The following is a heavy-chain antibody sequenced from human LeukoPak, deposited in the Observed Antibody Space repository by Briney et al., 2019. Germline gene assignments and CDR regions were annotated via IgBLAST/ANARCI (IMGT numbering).Heavy chain of an antibody. CDR1: GFTFSDYY. Sequence: GGSLRLSCAASGFTFSDYYMSWIRQAPGKGLEWVSYISSSGSTIYYADSVKGRFTISRDNAKNSLYLQMNSLRAEDTAVYYCARSYYYGSGSYYIGYYYYYMDVWGKGTTVTISS. J-gene: IGHJ6*03. CDR2: ISSSGSTI. CDR3: ARSYYYGSGSYYIGYYYYYMDV. V-gene: IGHV3-11*01. D-gene: IGHD3-10*01.